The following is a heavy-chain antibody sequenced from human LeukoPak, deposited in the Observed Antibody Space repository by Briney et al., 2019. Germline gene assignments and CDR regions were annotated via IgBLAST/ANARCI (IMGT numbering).Heavy chain of an antibody. V-gene: IGHV4-34*01. D-gene: IGHD3-22*01. Sequence: SETLSLTCAVYGGSFSGYYWSWIRQPPGKGLEWIEEINHSGSTNYNPSLKSRVTISVDTSKNQFSLKLSSVTAADTAVYYCARYYYDSSGYFHFDYWGQGTLVTVSS. CDR1: GGSFSGYY. CDR2: INHSGST. J-gene: IGHJ4*02. CDR3: ARYYYDSSGYFHFDY.